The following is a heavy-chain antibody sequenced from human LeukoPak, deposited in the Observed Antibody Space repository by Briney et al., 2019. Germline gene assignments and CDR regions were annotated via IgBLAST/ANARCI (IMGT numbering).Heavy chain of an antibody. D-gene: IGHD3-22*01. CDR2: ISGSGGST. CDR1: GFTFSSYA. V-gene: IGHV3-23*01. Sequence: PGGSLRLSCAASGFTFSSYAMSWVRQAPGKGLEWVSAISGSGGSTYYADSVKGRFTISRDNSKNTLYLQMNSLRAEDTAVYYCGKDASVMKSYDSSGYYSDYWGQGTLVTVSS. J-gene: IGHJ4*02. CDR3: GKDASVMKSYDSSGYYSDY.